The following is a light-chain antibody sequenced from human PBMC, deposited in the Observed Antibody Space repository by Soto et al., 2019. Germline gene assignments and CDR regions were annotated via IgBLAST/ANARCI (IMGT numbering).Light chain of an antibody. Sequence: EIGVTQSPATLSLAPAVRATISCRASQSVNSNLAWYQQKAAQAPRLLIYGTSTRATGIPARFSGSGSGTDFTLTISSLQFEDFAVYYCQQYNNWPRTFGQGTKVDI. CDR3: QQYNNWPRT. CDR2: GTS. V-gene: IGKV3-15*01. CDR1: QSVNSN. J-gene: IGKJ1*01.